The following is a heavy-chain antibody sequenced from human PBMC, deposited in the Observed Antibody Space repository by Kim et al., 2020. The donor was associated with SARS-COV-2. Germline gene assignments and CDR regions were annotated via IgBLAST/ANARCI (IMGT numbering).Heavy chain of an antibody. V-gene: IGHV1-46*01. CDR1: GYSFTGYY. Sequence: ASVKVSCKASGYSFTGYYMFWVRQAPGQGLEWMGIINPSGGSTSYAQKFQGRVIMTRDTSTSTVYMELSSLRSEDTAGYYCARLIAAAGYKWFDPWGQGTAVTVSS. J-gene: IGHJ5*02. CDR2: INPSGGST. CDR3: ARLIAAAGYKWFDP. D-gene: IGHD6-13*01.